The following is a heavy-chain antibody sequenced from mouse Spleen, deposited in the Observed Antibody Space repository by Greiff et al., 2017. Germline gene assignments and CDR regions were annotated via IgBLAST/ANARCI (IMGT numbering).Heavy chain of an antibody. D-gene: IGHD2-5*01. V-gene: IGHV5-17*01. J-gene: IGHJ2*01. CDR2: ISSGSSTI. CDR3: ARVSNYKGYFDY. CDR1: GFTFSDYG. Sequence: EVKLMESGGGLVKPGGSLKLSCAASGFTFSDYGMHWVRQAPEKGLEWVAYISSGSSTIYYADTVKGRFTISRDNAKNTLFLQMTSLRSEDTAMYYCARVSNYKGYFDYWGQGTTLTVSS.